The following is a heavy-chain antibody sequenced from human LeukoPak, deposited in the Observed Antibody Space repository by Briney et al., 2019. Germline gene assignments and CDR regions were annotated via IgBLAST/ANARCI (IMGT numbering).Heavy chain of an antibody. J-gene: IGHJ4*02. D-gene: IGHD6-19*01. CDR1: VFTFSSYA. V-gene: IGHV3-30-3*01. CDR3: ARADQYSSGWYFDY. Sequence: GGSLRLSCAASVFTFSSYAMHWVRQAPGKGLEWVAVISYDGSNKYYADSVKGRFTISRDNSKNTLYLQMNSLRAEDTAVYYCARADQYSSGWYFDYWGQGTLVTVSS. CDR2: ISYDGSNK.